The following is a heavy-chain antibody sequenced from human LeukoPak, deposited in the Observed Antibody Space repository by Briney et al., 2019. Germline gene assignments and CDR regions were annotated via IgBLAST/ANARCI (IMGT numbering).Heavy chain of an antibody. V-gene: IGHV4-39*01. CDR1: GGSIISSRYH. Sequence: SETLSLTCTVSGGSIISSRYHWDWIRQAPGKGLAWIGGIYSDGKTYYSSSLKSRATISVEASKNQFSLRLNSVSAADTAIYYCASPFESSGDDALDIWGLGTMVTVSS. D-gene: IGHD4-17*01. CDR2: IYSDGKT. J-gene: IGHJ3*02. CDR3: ASPFESSGDDALDI.